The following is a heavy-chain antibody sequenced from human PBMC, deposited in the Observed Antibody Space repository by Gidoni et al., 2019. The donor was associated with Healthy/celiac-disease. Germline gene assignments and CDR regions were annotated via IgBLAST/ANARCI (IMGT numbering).Heavy chain of an antibody. CDR2: IYWDDDK. CDR1: GFSLSTSGVG. D-gene: IGHD2-21*01. CDR3: ARAYCGGDCSPYNWFDP. V-gene: IGHV2-5*02. J-gene: IGHJ5*02. Sequence: QITLKESGPTLVKPTQTLTLTCTFSGFSLSTSGVGVGWIRQPPGKALEWLSLIYWDDDKRYSPSLKSRLTITKDTSKNQVVLTMTNMDPVDTATYYCARAYCGGDCSPYNWFDPWGQGTLVTVSS.